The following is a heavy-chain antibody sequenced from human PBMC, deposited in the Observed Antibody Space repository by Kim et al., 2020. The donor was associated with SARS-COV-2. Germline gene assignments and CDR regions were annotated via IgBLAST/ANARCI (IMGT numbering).Heavy chain of an antibody. J-gene: IGHJ4*02. D-gene: IGHD2-21*02. V-gene: IGHV4-59*01. Sequence: PSPKGRATIAVDTSKNQCTLKLCSVTAADTAVYYCARSHCGGDCYSGFDYWGQGTLVTVSS. CDR3: ARSHCGGDCYSGFDY.